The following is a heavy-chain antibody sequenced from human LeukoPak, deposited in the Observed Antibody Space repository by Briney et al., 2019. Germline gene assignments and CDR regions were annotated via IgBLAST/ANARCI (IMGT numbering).Heavy chain of an antibody. D-gene: IGHD6-13*01. Sequence: SETLSLTCTVSGGSISSSSYYWGWIRRPPGKGLEWIGSIYYSGSTYYNPSLKSRVTISVDTSKNQFSLKLSSVTAADTAVYYCARHSLAAAGNPFDYWGQGTLVTVSS. CDR3: ARHSLAAAGNPFDY. V-gene: IGHV4-39*01. CDR2: IYYSGST. CDR1: GGSISSSSYY. J-gene: IGHJ4*02.